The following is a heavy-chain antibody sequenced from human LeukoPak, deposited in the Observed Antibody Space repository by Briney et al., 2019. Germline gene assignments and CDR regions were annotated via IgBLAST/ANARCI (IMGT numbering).Heavy chain of an antibody. J-gene: IGHJ4*02. D-gene: IGHD6-13*01. CDR2: IHYTGST. V-gene: IGHV4-59*08. CDR1: GGSISSYY. CDR3: ARHPQWAATGSFDS. Sequence: SETQSLTCTVSGGSISSYYWSWIRQPPGKGLEWIGYIHYTGSTNYNPSLESRVTISVDTSKNQLSLRLSSVTAADTAVYYCARHPQWAATGSFDSWGKGTLVTVSS.